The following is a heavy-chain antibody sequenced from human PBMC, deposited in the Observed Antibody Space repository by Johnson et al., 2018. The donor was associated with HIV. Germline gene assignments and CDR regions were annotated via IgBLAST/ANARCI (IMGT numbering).Heavy chain of an antibody. Sequence: QVQLVESGGGVVQPGRSLSLSCAASGFTFSSYAMHWVRQAPGKGLEWVAVIYSGGSTYYADSVKGRFTISRDNSKNTLYLQMNSLRAEDTAVYYCAPLGDAFDIWGQGTMVTVSS. CDR3: APLGDAFDI. CDR2: IYSGGST. CDR1: GFTFSSYA. D-gene: IGHD7-27*01. V-gene: IGHV3-NL1*01. J-gene: IGHJ3*02.